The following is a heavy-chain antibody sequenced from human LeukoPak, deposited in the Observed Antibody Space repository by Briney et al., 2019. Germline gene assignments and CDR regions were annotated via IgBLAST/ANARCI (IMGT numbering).Heavy chain of an antibody. J-gene: IGHJ4*02. D-gene: IGHD2-15*01. V-gene: IGHV3-21*05. Sequence: GGLRLSCAASGFTFSLYAMNWVRQAPGKGLEWVSYINDDSSDIHYAGSVRGRFTISRDDARKTLYLQLSSLRVEDTAVHYCARDTLQPGLIGSWGQGTLVTVSS. CDR3: ARDTLQPGLIGS. CDR2: INDDSSDI. CDR1: GFTFSLYA.